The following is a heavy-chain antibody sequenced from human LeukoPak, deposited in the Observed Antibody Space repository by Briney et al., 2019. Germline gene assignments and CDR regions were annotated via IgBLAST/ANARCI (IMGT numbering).Heavy chain of an antibody. V-gene: IGHV3-21*01. J-gene: IGHJ6*02. D-gene: IGHD1-14*01. Sequence: GGSLRLSCAASGVTFSSYSMNWVRQAPGKGLEWVSSISSSSSYIYYADSVKGRFTISRDNAKNSLYLQMNSLRAEDTAVYYCARDGGSYYYYGFAVPGQGTTVTVSS. CDR1: GVTFSSYS. CDR2: ISSSSSYI. CDR3: ARDGGSYYYYGFAV.